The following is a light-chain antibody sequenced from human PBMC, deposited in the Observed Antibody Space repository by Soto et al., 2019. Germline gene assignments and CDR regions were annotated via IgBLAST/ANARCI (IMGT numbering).Light chain of an antibody. CDR3: QQTFRPPYT. CDR2: VAS. CDR1: QSISNS. J-gene: IGKJ2*01. V-gene: IGKV1-39*01. Sequence: DIQMTQSLSSLSASVGDTVTITCRASQSISNSLSWYQQKPGKAPKFLIYVASTLQRGVPSRFSGSGSGTDFTLTISSLQPEDVATYYCQQTFRPPYTFGQGTKLEIK.